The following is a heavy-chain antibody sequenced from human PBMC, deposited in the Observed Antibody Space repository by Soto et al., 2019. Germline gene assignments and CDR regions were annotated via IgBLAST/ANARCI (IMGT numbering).Heavy chain of an antibody. CDR2: IYYSATT. CDR1: GCSISNHNFF. J-gene: IGHJ5*02. Sequence: ALEGLSLPCTVFGCSISNHNFFWGWVRQPPGKALEWIGIIYYSATTYYNPSLRSRVTLSVDTSKNQFSLKLSSVTAPDTAVYFCARQAGYDIGRRGLDPWGQGTLVTVSS. V-gene: IGHV4-39*01. CDR3: ARQAGYDIGRRGLDP. D-gene: IGHD3-9*01.